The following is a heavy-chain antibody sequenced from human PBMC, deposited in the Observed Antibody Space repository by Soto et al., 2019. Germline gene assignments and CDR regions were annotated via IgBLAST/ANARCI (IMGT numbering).Heavy chain of an antibody. CDR3: AREDYSNFDY. CDR1: GFTFGSYS. CDR2: ISSSSSYI. V-gene: IGHV3-21*01. J-gene: IGHJ4*02. Sequence: PGGSLRLSCAASGFTFGSYSMNWVRQAPGKGLEWVSSISSSSSYIYSADSVKGRFTISRDNAKNSLYLHMNSLRAEETAVYYCAREDYSNFDYWGQGTLVTVSS. D-gene: IGHD4-4*01.